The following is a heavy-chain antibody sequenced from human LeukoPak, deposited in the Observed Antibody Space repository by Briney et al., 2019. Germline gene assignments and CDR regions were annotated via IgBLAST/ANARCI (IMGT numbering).Heavy chain of an antibody. CDR1: GYSISTGYF. V-gene: IGHV4-38-2*01. J-gene: IGHJ4*02. CDR3: ASPRGTYIDY. CDR2: IFHTGST. D-gene: IGHD3-16*01. Sequence: SETLSLTCAVSGYSISTGYFWGWIRQSPGQGLEWIGSIFHTGSTSYNPSFKSRVTLSVDTSKNEFSLKLTSVTATDTAIYYCASPRGTYIDYWGQGTPVNLSS.